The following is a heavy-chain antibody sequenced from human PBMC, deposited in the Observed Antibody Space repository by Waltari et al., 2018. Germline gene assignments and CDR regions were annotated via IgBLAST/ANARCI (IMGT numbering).Heavy chain of an antibody. D-gene: IGHD3-10*01. CDR3: VRGVGSPGDY. V-gene: IGHV5-10-1*03. J-gene: IGHJ4*02. Sequence: EVQLVQSGAAVKKPGESLRLSCKGSGSTFTSYWINWVRPMPGKGLEWMGRIDPTDSETHYNPSFQGHVTISADKSTSTAYVQWNSLKASDTATYYCVRGVGSPGDYWGQGTLVTVSS. CDR1: GSTFTSYW. CDR2: IDPTDSET.